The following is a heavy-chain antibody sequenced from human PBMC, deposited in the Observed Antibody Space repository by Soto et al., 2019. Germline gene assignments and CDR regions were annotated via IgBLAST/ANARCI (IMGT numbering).Heavy chain of an antibody. CDR1: GGSITSGAYY. Sequence: QVQLRESGPGLVRPSQTLSLTCTVTGGSITSGAYYWSWIRQSPGKGLEWIGYKYHSGSPYYNPSLRSRVTISVDTSREQFSLSLTSVTAADTAVYYCARTGGEVAFNIWGQGTMVTVSS. V-gene: IGHV4-30-4*01. CDR3: ARTGGEVAFNI. CDR2: KYHSGSP. J-gene: IGHJ3*02. D-gene: IGHD3-16*01.